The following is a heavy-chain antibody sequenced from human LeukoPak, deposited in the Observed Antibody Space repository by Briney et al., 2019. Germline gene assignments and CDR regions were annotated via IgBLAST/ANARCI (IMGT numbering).Heavy chain of an antibody. CDR3: ARLSHYYDSSGYYYVPQYYFDY. CDR2: IYYSGST. CDR1: GGSISSSSYY. V-gene: IGHV4-39*01. J-gene: IGHJ4*02. Sequence: PSETLSLTCTVSGGSISSSSYYWGWIRQPPGKGLEWIGSIYYSGSTYYNPSPKSRVTISVDTSKNQFSLKLSSVTAADTAVYYCARLSHYYDSSGYYYVPQYYFDYWGQGTLVTVSS. D-gene: IGHD3-22*01.